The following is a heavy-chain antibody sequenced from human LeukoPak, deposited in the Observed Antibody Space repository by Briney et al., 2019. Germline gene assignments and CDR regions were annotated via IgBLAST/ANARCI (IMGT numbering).Heavy chain of an antibody. CDR3: ARDDVDTPPFDY. D-gene: IGHD5-18*01. V-gene: IGHV4-4*02. Sequence: PSETLSLTCAASGGSISSSSKWCGWVRQPPGKGLEWIGEIYHTGSTTYNPSLQSRVTISLDKSENQISLNLTSLTAADTAVYYCARDDVDTPPFDYLGQGTLVTVSS. CDR2: IYHTGST. CDR1: GGSISSSSKW. J-gene: IGHJ4*02.